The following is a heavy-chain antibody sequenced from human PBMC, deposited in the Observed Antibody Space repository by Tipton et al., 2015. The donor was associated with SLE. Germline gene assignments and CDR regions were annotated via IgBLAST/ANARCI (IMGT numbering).Heavy chain of an antibody. J-gene: IGHJ4*01. V-gene: IGHV1-2*02. D-gene: IGHD5-18*01. Sequence: QSGPEVKKPGASVKVSRKASGYAFTDSYMHWVRQAPGQGLEWMGWINPFTGATAYAQTFQGRVTMTRDTSMSTAYMALSGLTSEDTAVYFCARKGYTYVDYWGHGTLVTVSS. CDR3: ARKGYTYVDY. CDR2: INPFTGAT. CDR1: GYAFTDSY.